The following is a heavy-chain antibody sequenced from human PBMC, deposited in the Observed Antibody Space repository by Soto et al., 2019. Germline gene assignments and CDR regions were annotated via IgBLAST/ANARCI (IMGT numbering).Heavy chain of an antibody. Sequence: QVQLVQSGAGVKKPGSSVKVSCKASGGTFSSYAITWVRQAPGQGLEWMGGIIPIFGTANYAQKFQGRVTITGDESTSTAYMELGSLRSEDTAVYYCARDRGPSSGYYPYWFDPWGQGTLVTVSS. CDR1: GGTFSSYA. CDR2: IIPIFGTA. V-gene: IGHV1-69*12. CDR3: ARDRGPSSGYYPYWFDP. J-gene: IGHJ5*02. D-gene: IGHD3-22*01.